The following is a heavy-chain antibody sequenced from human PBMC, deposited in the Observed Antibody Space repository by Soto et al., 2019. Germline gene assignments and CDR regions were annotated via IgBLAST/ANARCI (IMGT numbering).Heavy chain of an antibody. CDR1: EFSFSSYN. CDR3: AREREAFDY. V-gene: IGHV3-21*06. Sequence: EVQLVESGGGLVKPGGSLRLSCGASEFSFSSYNMNWVRQAPGKGLEWVSFISSSSSYIFYADSVKGRFTISRDNAKNSLYLQMNSLRAEDTAVDYCAREREAFDYWGQGTLVTVSS. CDR2: ISSSSSYI. J-gene: IGHJ4*02. D-gene: IGHD1-26*01.